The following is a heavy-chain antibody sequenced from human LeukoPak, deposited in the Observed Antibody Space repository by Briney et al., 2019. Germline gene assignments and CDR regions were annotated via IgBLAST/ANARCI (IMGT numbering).Heavy chain of an antibody. D-gene: IGHD6-13*01. CDR3: ARGRYSSSWYTIGGAYYYYMDV. V-gene: IGHV4-39*07. CDR2: FYYSGST. J-gene: IGHJ6*03. Sequence: GSLRLSCAASGFTFSTYWMTWVRQPPGKGLEWIGSFYYSGSTYYNPSLKSRVTISVDTSKNQFSLKLSSVTAADTAVYYCARGRYSSSWYTIGGAYYYYMDVWGKGTTVTVSS. CDR1: GFTFSTYW.